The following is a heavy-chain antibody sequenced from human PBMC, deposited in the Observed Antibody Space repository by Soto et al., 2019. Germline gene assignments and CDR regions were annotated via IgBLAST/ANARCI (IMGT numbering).Heavy chain of an antibody. J-gene: IGHJ4*02. CDR3: ACVGGRGVISFDL. CDR2: IYYSGST. CDR1: GGSISSYY. D-gene: IGHD3-10*01. V-gene: IGHV4-59*08. Sequence: SETLSLTCTVSGGSISSYYWSWIRQPPGKGLEWIGYIYYSGSTNYNPSLKSRVTISVDTSKNQFSLKLSSVTAADTAVYYCACVGGRGVISFDLWGQGTLVTVSS.